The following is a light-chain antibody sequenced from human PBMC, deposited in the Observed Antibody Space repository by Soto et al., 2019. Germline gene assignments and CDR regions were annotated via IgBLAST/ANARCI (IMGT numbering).Light chain of an antibody. V-gene: IGLV2-14*03. CDR2: DVS. CDR3: SSYGASSTL. CDR1: SSDIGGYNY. J-gene: IGLJ2*01. Sequence: QSALTQPASVSGSPGQSITISCTGSSSDIGGYNYVSWYQQHPGKAPKLLIYDVSYRPSGISDRFSGSKSGNTASLTISGLQPDGEPDYYCSSYGASSTLFGGGTMLTVL.